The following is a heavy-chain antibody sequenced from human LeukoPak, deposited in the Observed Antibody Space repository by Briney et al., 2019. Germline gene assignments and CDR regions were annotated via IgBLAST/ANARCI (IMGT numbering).Heavy chain of an antibody. Sequence: PGGSLRLSCAASGFTFTSYSMNWVRQAPGKGLEWVSYISSSSSTIYYADSVKGRFTISRDNAKNSLYLQMNSLRAEDTAVYYCARDIYYDSSGYYSRGFDYWGQGTLVTVSS. J-gene: IGHJ4*02. CDR3: ARDIYYDSSGYYSRGFDY. CDR2: ISSSSSTI. V-gene: IGHV3-48*04. CDR1: GFTFTSYS. D-gene: IGHD3-22*01.